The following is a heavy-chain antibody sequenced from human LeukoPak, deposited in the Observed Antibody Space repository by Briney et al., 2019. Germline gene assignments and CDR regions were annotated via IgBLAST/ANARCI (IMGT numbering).Heavy chain of an antibody. CDR3: ARVGYFDWLSPLFDY. Sequence: PGGSLRLSCAASGFTFSSYWMNWVRQAPGKGLEWVSYISSSSSTIYYADSVKGRFTISRDNAKNSLYLQMNSLRAEDTAVYYCARVGYFDWLSPLFDYWGQGTLVTVSS. D-gene: IGHD3-9*01. J-gene: IGHJ4*02. CDR1: GFTFSSYW. CDR2: ISSSSSTI. V-gene: IGHV3-48*04.